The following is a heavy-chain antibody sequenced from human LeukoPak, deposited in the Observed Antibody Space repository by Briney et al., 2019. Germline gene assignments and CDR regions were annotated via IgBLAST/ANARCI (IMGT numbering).Heavy chain of an antibody. D-gene: IGHD1-7*01. CDR1: GFTFSGFW. J-gene: IGHJ3*02. CDR3: ARRMGGELVAFDI. Sequence: PGGSLRLSCAASGFTFSGFWMHWVRQAPGKGLDWVSLISSDGSSTSYADSVKGRSTISRDNAKNSLSLQMNSLSDEDTAVYYCARRMGGELVAFDIWGQGTMVTVSS. CDR2: ISSDGSST. V-gene: IGHV3-74*01.